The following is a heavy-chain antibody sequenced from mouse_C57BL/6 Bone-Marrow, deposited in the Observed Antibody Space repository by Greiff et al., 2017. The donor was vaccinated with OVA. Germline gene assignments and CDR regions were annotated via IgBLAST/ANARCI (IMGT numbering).Heavy chain of an antibody. CDR3: ARSSCCPFAY. Sequence: QVQLKQPGAELVKPGASVKLSCKASGYTFTSYWMHWVKQRPGQGLEWIGMIHPNSGSTNYNEKFKSKATLTVDKTSSTAYMQLSSLTSEDSAVYYCARSSCCPFAYWGQGTLVTVSA. V-gene: IGHV1-64*01. J-gene: IGHJ3*01. CDR1: GYTFTSYW. CDR2: IHPNSGST.